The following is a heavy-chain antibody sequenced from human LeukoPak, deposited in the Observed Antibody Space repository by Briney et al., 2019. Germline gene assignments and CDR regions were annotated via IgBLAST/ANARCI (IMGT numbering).Heavy chain of an antibody. J-gene: IGHJ4*02. CDR3: AREAVPDGSGSYSTFDY. CDR2: ISAYNGNT. CDR1: GYTFTSYG. Sequence: GASVKVSCKASGYTFTSYGTSWVRQAPGQGLEWMGWISAYNGNTNYAQKLQGRVTMTTDTSTSTAYMELRSLRSDDTAVYYCAREAVPDGSGSYSTFDYWGQGTLVTVSS. V-gene: IGHV1-18*01. D-gene: IGHD3-10*01.